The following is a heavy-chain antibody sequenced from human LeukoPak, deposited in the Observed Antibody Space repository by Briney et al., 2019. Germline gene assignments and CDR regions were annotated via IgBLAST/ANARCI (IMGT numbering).Heavy chain of an antibody. CDR2: INPNSGGT. V-gene: IGHV1-2*04. D-gene: IGHD2-15*01. Sequence: ASVKVSCKASGYTFTGYYMHWVRQAPGQGLEWMGWINPNSGGTNYAQKFQGWVTMTRDTSISTAYMELSRLRSDDTAVYYCARDPELHDNGGYYYYGMDVWGQGTTVTVSS. J-gene: IGHJ6*02. CDR1: GYTFTGYY. CDR3: ARDPELHDNGGYYYYGMDV.